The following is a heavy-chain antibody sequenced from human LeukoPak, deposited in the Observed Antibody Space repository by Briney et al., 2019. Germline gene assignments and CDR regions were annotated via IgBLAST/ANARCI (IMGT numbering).Heavy chain of an antibody. V-gene: IGHV3-74*01. J-gene: IGHJ6*02. CDR1: GFTFSSYA. Sequence: GGSLRLSCAASGFTFSSYAMSWVRQAPGKGLVWVSHINSDGSITSYADSVKGRFTISRDNAKNTLYLQMNSLRAEDTAVYYCARDAVDTANAVWGQGTTVTVSS. D-gene: IGHD5-18*01. CDR2: INSDGSIT. CDR3: ARDAVDTANAV.